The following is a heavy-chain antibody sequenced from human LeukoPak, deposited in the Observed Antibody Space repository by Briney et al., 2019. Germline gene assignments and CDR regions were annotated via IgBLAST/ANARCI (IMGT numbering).Heavy chain of an antibody. D-gene: IGHD3-22*01. V-gene: IGHV3-48*01. Sequence: GGSLRLSCAASGFTFRNYLMNWVRQAPGKGLEWVSFISSTGGTIYYADSVKGRFTVSRDNSKNTLYLQMNNLRAEDTAVYYCAKDEAYYYDSSGQYYYYYYGMDVWGQGTTVTVSS. CDR2: ISSTGGTI. CDR1: GFTFRNYL. CDR3: AKDEAYYYDSSGQYYYYYYGMDV. J-gene: IGHJ6*02.